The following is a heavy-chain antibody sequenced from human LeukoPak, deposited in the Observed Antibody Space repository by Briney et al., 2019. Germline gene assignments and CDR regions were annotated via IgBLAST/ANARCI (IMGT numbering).Heavy chain of an antibody. D-gene: IGHD3-16*01. Sequence: GRSLRLSCAASGFTFSSYGMHWVRQAPGKGLEWVAVISYDGSNKYYADSVKGRFTISRDNSKNTLYLQMNSLRAEDTAVYYCAKDLGGRGDYWGQGTLVTVSS. CDR3: AKDLGGRGDY. CDR1: GFTFSSYG. V-gene: IGHV3-30*18. CDR2: ISYDGSNK. J-gene: IGHJ4*02.